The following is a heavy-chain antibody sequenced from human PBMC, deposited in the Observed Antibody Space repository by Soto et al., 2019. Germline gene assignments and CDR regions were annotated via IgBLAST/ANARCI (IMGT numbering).Heavy chain of an antibody. J-gene: IGHJ6*02. Sequence: QVQLVQSGAEVKEPGASVKVSCRASGYTFTAYHIHWVRQAPGQGLEWMGWINCNNGGTNYAQKFQGWVTMTGDTSINTAYMELSRLTSDDTALYYCARVSSSYLEALFMDVWGQGTTVTVSS. CDR3: ARVSSSYLEALFMDV. CDR1: GYTFTAYH. D-gene: IGHD6-13*01. V-gene: IGHV1-2*04. CDR2: INCNNGGT.